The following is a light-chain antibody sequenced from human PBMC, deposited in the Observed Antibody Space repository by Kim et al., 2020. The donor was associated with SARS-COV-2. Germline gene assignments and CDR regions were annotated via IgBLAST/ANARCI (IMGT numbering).Light chain of an antibody. CDR3: QQLNSDPRLT. Sequence: DIQLTQSPSFLSASIGDRVTITRRASQGISSYLAWYQQKPGKAPKLLIYAASTLQSGAPSRFSGSGSGTEFTLTISSLQPEDCATYNCQQLNSDPRLTFGGGTKVDIK. V-gene: IGKV1-9*01. CDR2: AAS. J-gene: IGKJ4*01. CDR1: QGISSY.